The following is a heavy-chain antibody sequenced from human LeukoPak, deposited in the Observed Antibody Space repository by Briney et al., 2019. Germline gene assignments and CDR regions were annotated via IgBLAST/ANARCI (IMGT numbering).Heavy chain of an antibody. V-gene: IGHV1-2*06. J-gene: IGHJ4*02. CDR1: GYTFTGYY. CDR3: ARDLYSSGWLFDY. Sequence: ASVKVSCKASGYTFTGYYMHWVRQAPGQGLEWMGRINPNSGGTNYAQKFQGRVTMTRDTSISTAYMELSRLRSDDTAVYYCARDLYSSGWLFDYWGQGTLVTVSS. D-gene: IGHD6-19*01. CDR2: INPNSGGT.